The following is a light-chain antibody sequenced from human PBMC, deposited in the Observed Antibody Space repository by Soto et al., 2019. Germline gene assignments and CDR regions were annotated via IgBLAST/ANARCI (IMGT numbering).Light chain of an antibody. V-gene: IGKV1-39*01. Sequence: DIQMTQSPSSLSASVGDRVTITCRASQSISSYLNWYQQKPGKAPKLLIYAASSLESGVPSRFSGSGSGTYFTLTVSSLQSEDFATYYCQQSYISPSTFGQGTKVQIK. J-gene: IGKJ1*01. CDR3: QQSYISPST. CDR1: QSISSY. CDR2: AAS.